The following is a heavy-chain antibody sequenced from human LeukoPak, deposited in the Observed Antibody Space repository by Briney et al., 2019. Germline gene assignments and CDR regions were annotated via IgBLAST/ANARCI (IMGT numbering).Heavy chain of an antibody. Sequence: SETLSLTCAVYGGSFSGYYWSWIRQPPGEGLEWIGEINHSGSTNYNPSLKSRVTISVDTSKNQFSLKLSSVTAADTAVYYCARDLGWFDPWGQGTLVTVSS. CDR3: ARDLGWFDP. V-gene: IGHV4-34*01. CDR1: GGSFSGYY. CDR2: INHSGST. J-gene: IGHJ5*02. D-gene: IGHD3-16*01.